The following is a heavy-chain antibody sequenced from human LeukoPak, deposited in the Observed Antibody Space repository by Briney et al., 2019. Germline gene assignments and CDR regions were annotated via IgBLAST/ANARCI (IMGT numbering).Heavy chain of an antibody. CDR1: GFTFSSYA. CDR2: ISRSGR. Sequence: GGSLRLSCAASGFTFSSYAMSWVRQSPGRGLEWVSAISRSGRYYADSVKGRFTISRDDSKNILYLQMNSLRVEDAAVYYCAKDVPHSGWAFDIWGQGTLVTVSS. J-gene: IGHJ3*02. D-gene: IGHD6-19*01. V-gene: IGHV3-23*01. CDR3: AKDVPHSGWAFDI.